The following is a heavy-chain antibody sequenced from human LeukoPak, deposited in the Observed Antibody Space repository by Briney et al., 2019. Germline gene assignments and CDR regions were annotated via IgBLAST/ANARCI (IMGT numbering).Heavy chain of an antibody. Sequence: ASVKVSCKASGYTFTGYYMHWVRQAPGQGLEWMGWINPNSGGTNYAQKFQGRVTMTRDTSISTAYMELSRLRSDDTAVYYCARGWSWYQLHWGDDAFDIWSQGTMVTVSS. CDR1: GYTFTGYY. CDR2: INPNSGGT. V-gene: IGHV1-2*02. CDR3: ARGWSWYQLHWGDDAFDI. D-gene: IGHD2-2*01. J-gene: IGHJ3*02.